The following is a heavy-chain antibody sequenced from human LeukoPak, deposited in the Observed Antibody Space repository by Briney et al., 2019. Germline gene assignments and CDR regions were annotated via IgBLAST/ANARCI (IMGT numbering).Heavy chain of an antibody. D-gene: IGHD2-15*01. V-gene: IGHV3-23*01. Sequence: GGSLRLSCAASGFTFSSYAMSWVRQAPGKELEWVSAISGSGGSTYYADSVKGRFTISRDNSKNTLYLQMNSLRAEDTAVYYCAKYCSGGSCYNNWFDPWGQGTLVTVSS. CDR1: GFTFSSYA. J-gene: IGHJ5*02. CDR2: ISGSGGST. CDR3: AKYCSGGSCYNNWFDP.